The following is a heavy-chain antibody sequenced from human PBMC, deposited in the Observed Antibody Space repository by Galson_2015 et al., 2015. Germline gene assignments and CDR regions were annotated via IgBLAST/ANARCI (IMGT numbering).Heavy chain of an antibody. CDR2: IKQDGSEK. CDR3: ARDGARTSHWNDF. D-gene: IGHD1-1*01. V-gene: IGHV3-7*03. Sequence: SLRLSCAASGFTFSSYWMTWVRQGPGKGLEWVANIKQDGSEKYYVDSVKGRFTISRDNAKNSLYLQMNSLRAEDTAVYYCARDGARTSHWNDFWGQGTLVTVSS. J-gene: IGHJ4*02. CDR1: GFTFSSYW.